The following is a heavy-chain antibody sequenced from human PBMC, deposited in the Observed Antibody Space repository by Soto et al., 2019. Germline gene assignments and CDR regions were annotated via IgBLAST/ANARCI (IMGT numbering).Heavy chain of an antibody. V-gene: IGHV1-69*06. J-gene: IGHJ1*01. CDR1: GRIFSSFP. CDR2: VISASGSV. Sequence: QVQVVQSGAEVKKPGSSVKISCKASGRIFSSFPTSWVRQVPGQGLEWVGGVISASGSVTYAPKFQGRVTITAVNSAGIGYMGLTSLTSEDTAIYYCARVGSRDAYNYVLDHWGPGTMVTVSS. D-gene: IGHD5-18*01. CDR3: ARVGSRDAYNYVLDH.